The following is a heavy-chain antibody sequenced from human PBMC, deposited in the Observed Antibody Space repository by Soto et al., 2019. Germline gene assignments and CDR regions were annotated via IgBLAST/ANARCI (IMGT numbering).Heavy chain of an antibody. V-gene: IGHV4-59*02. CDR2: IYYNGDT. D-gene: IGHD3-22*01. J-gene: IGHJ4*02. Sequence: SETLSLTCAVSGASVSSYYWSWIRQPPGKGLEWIGYIYYNGDTKYNPSLKSRVTISLDTSKNQFSLKLNSVTAADTAVYFCARDRYSSSPDFDYWGQRTRVTVSS. CDR1: GASVSSYY. CDR3: ARDRYSSSPDFDY.